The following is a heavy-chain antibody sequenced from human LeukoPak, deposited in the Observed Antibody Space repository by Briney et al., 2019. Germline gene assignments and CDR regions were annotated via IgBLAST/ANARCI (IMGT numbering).Heavy chain of an antibody. CDR1: GYTFTSYD. CDR3: ARGGEYSSSWYSVGAYYYYGMDV. J-gene: IGHJ6*02. CDR2: MNPNSGNT. Sequence: GASVKVSCKASGYTFTSYDINWVRQATGQGLEWMGWMNPNSGNTGYAQKFQGRVTMTRNTSISTAYMELSSLRSEDTAVYYCARGGEYSSSWYSVGAYYYYGMDVWGQGTTVTVSS. D-gene: IGHD6-13*01. V-gene: IGHV1-8*01.